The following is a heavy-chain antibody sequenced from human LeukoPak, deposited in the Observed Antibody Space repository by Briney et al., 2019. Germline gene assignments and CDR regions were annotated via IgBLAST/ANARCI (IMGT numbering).Heavy chain of an antibody. CDR3: ARPRGYCSSTSCPYYYYYEMDV. Sequence: SETLSLTCTVSGDSISGSSYYWGWIRQPPGKGLEWIGSIHYSGTTYYNPSLKSRITIYVDTSKNQFSLKLSSVTAADTAVYYCARPRGYCSSTSCPYYYYYEMDVWGQGTTVTVSS. CDR1: GDSISGSSYY. V-gene: IGHV4-39*01. D-gene: IGHD2-2*01. J-gene: IGHJ6*02. CDR2: IHYSGTT.